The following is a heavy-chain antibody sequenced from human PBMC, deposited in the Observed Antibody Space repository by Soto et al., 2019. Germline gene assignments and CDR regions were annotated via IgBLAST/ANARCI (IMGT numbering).Heavy chain of an antibody. CDR3: ARGRQFDWNYEGNYMDV. Sequence: QLQLQQWGAGLLKPSETLSLTCAVYGGSFSGYYWSWIRQPPGKGLEWIGEINHSGSTNYNPSLKSRVTISVDTSKNQFSLKLSSVTAADTAAYYCARGRQFDWNYEGNYMDVWGKGTTVTVSS. J-gene: IGHJ6*03. CDR2: INHSGST. V-gene: IGHV4-34*01. CDR1: GGSFSGYY. D-gene: IGHD1-7*01.